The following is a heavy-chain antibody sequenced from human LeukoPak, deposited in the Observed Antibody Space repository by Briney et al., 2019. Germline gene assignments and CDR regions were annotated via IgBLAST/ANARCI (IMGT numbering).Heavy chain of an antibody. CDR2: IYYRGST. CDR3: ARDSRSGWGNWFDP. D-gene: IGHD6-19*01. V-gene: IGHV4-39*07. CDR1: GGSISSTIYY. J-gene: IGHJ5*02. Sequence: ETLSLTCTVSGGSISSTIYYWGWIRQPPGKGLEWIGSIYYRGSTYYNPSLKSRVAISVDTSKNQFSLKLSSVTAADTAVYYCARDSRSGWGNWFDPWGQGTLVTVSS.